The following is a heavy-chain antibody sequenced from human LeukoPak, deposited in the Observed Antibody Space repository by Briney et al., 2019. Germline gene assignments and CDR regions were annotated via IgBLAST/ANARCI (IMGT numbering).Heavy chain of an antibody. Sequence: GEALKISCKASGYGFTSHWIAWGRQKPGKGLEGMGSIFPGDSDTRYSPSFQGQVTISVDESINTAYLHWSSLQASDTAMYYCARQYYDTLTHPTRAFAIWGQGTMVTVSS. V-gene: IGHV5-51*01. D-gene: IGHD3-9*01. CDR2: IFPGDSDT. J-gene: IGHJ3*02. CDR3: ARQYYDTLTHPTRAFAI. CDR1: GYGFTSHW.